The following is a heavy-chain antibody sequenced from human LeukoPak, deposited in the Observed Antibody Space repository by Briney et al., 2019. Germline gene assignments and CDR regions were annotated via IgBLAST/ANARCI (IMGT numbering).Heavy chain of an antibody. Sequence: ASETLSLTCTVSGGSISRYYWSWIRQPPGKGLEWIGYIYYSGSTNYNPSLKSRVTISVDTSKNQFSLKLSSVTAADTAVYYCARGPVGGTTYNDGDAFDIWGQGTMVTVSS. J-gene: IGHJ3*02. V-gene: IGHV4-59*01. CDR2: IYYSGST. CDR1: GGSISRYY. CDR3: ARGPVGGTTYNDGDAFDI. D-gene: IGHD1-7*01.